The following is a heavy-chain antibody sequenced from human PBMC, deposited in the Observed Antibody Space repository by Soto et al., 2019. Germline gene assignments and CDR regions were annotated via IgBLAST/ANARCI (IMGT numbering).Heavy chain of an antibody. CDR3: DRVEGYSYGSNWFDP. V-gene: IGHV4-30-4*01. Sequence: PSETLSLTCTVSGGSISSGDYYWSWIRQPPGKGLEWIGYIYYSGSTYYNPSLKSRVTISVDTSKNQFSLKLSSVTAADTAVYYCDRVEGYSYGSNWFDPWGQGTLVTVSS. J-gene: IGHJ5*02. D-gene: IGHD5-18*01. CDR2: IYYSGST. CDR1: GGSISSGDYY.